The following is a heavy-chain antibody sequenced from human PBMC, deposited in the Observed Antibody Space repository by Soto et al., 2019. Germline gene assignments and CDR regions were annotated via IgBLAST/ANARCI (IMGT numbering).Heavy chain of an antibody. J-gene: IGHJ4*02. CDR3: ARGRVVGASLGY. Sequence: EVQLVQSGAEVKKPGESLRSSCKGSGYSFTSYWISWVRQMPGKGQEWMGRIDPSDSYTNYSPSFQGHVTISADKSISTAYLQWSSLKASDTAMYYCARGRVVGASLGYWGQGTLVTVSS. CDR1: GYSFTSYW. V-gene: IGHV5-10-1*03. CDR2: IDPSDSYT. D-gene: IGHD1-26*01.